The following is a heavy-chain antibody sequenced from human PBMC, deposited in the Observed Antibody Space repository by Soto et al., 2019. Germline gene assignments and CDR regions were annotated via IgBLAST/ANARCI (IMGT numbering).Heavy chain of an antibody. CDR3: ARGSSSSRGTYYFDY. D-gene: IGHD6-6*01. J-gene: IGHJ4*02. V-gene: IGHV4-31*03. CDR1: GGSISSGGYY. Sequence: PSETLSLTCTVSGGSISSGGYYWSWIRQHPGKGLEWIGYIYYSGSTYYNPSLKSRVTISVDTSKNQFSLKLSSVTAADTAAYYCARGSSSSRGTYYFDYWGQGTLVTVSS. CDR2: IYYSGST.